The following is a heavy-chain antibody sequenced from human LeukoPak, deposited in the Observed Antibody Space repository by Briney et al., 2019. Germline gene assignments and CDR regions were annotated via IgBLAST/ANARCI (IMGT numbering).Heavy chain of an antibody. CDR2: ISFDGINK. J-gene: IGHJ4*02. CDR1: GFTFSSYA. V-gene: IGHV3-30*04. D-gene: IGHD6-13*01. CDR3: AKDLGSWNYFDY. Sequence: GGSLRLSCAASGFTFSSYAMHWVRQAPGKGLGWVAVISFDGINKYYADSVKGRFTISRDNSKNTLYLQMNSLIAEDTAVYYCAKDLGSWNYFDYWGQGTLVTVSS.